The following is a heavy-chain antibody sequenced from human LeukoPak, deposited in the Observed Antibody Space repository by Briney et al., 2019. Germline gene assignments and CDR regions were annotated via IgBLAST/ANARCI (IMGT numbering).Heavy chain of an antibody. CDR3: AREVGYYYDSSGYYLFDY. D-gene: IGHD3-22*01. Sequence: ASVTVSCTASGYTFTSYGISWVRQAPGQGLEWMGWISAYNGNTNYAQKLQGRVTMTTDTSTSTAYMELRSLRSDDTAVYYCAREVGYYYDSSGYYLFDYWGQGTLVTVSS. CDR1: GYTFTSYG. J-gene: IGHJ4*02. V-gene: IGHV1-18*01. CDR2: ISAYNGNT.